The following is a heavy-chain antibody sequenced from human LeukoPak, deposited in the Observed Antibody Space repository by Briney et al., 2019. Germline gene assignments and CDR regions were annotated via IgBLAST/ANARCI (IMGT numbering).Heavy chain of an antibody. CDR3: ARDGAYSGYDPFDY. J-gene: IGHJ4*02. V-gene: IGHV3-7*01. CDR1: GFTFSSYW. CDR2: IKQDGSEK. Sequence: GGSLRLSCAASGFTFSSYWMSWVRQAPGKGLEWVANIKQDGSEKYYVDSVKGRFTISRDNAKNSLYLQMNSLRAEDTAVYYCARDGAYSGYDPFDYWGQGTLVTVSS. D-gene: IGHD5-12*01.